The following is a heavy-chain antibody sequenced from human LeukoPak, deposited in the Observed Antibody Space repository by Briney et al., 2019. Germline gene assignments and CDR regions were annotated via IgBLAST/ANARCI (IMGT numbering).Heavy chain of an antibody. CDR2: IYPGDSDT. D-gene: IGHD2-21*02. CDR1: GYTSTTYW. CDR3: ARSPRGGDCYSGHFQH. V-gene: IGHV5-51*01. J-gene: IGHJ1*01. Sequence: GESLKISCQGSGYTSTTYWIGWVRQLPGRGLEWMGIIYPGDSDTRYSPSFQGQVTISADKSINTAYLRWSSLKASDTAMYYCARSPRGGDCYSGHFQHWGQGTLVTVSS.